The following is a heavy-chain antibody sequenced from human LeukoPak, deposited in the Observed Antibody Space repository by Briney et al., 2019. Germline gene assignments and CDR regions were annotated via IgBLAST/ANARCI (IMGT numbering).Heavy chain of an antibody. D-gene: IGHD3-22*01. V-gene: IGHV1-8*02. CDR3: ARGRRYDSSGSVFDY. CDR1: GYTFTGYY. CDR2: MNPNSGNT. J-gene: IGHJ4*02. Sequence: ASVKVSCKASGYTFTGYYMHWVRQAPGQGLEWMGWMNPNSGNTGYAQKFQGRVTMTRNTSISTAYMELSSLRSEDTAVYYCARGRRYDSSGSVFDYWGQGTLVTVSS.